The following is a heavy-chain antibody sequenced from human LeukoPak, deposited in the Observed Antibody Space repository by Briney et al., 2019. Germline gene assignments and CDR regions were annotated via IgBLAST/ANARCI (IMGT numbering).Heavy chain of an antibody. Sequence: SSGTLSLTCAVSTGSISSTNWWSWVRQPPGKGLEWIGEIYHSGSTSYNPSLKSRVTISLDKSKNQFSLKVSSVTAADTAVYYCARASIAAWLDVWGKGTTVTVSS. D-gene: IGHD6-6*01. CDR2: IYHSGST. CDR1: TGSISSTNW. CDR3: ARASIAAWLDV. J-gene: IGHJ6*04. V-gene: IGHV4-4*02.